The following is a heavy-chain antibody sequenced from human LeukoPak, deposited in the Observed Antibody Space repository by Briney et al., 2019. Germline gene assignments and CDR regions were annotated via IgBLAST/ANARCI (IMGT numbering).Heavy chain of an antibody. V-gene: IGHV3-48*03. CDR1: GFTFSSYE. CDR3: ARTGGYSQLFDP. D-gene: IGHD5-18*01. Sequence: GGSLRLSCAASGFTFSSYEMNWGRQAPGKGLEWVSYISSSGSTIYYADSVKGRFTISRDNAKNSLYLQMNSLRAEDTAVYYCARTGGYSQLFDPWGQGTLVTVSS. CDR2: ISSSGSTI. J-gene: IGHJ5*02.